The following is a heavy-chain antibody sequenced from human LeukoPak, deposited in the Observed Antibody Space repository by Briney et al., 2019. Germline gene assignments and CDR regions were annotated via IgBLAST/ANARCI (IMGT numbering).Heavy chain of an antibody. Sequence: GGSLRLSCAASGFTFSSYWMSWVRQVSGKGLEWVSVISGSGGSTYYADSVKGRFIISRDNSKNTLYLQMKSLRAEDTAVYYCAKGGGYEAQYYYYYLDVWGKGTTVTISS. D-gene: IGHD5-12*01. CDR3: AKGGGYEAQYYYYYLDV. CDR2: ISGSGGST. V-gene: IGHV3-23*01. J-gene: IGHJ6*03. CDR1: GFTFSSYW.